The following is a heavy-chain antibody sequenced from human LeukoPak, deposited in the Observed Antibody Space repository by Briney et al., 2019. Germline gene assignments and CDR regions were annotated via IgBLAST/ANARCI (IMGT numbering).Heavy chain of an antibody. CDR1: GYTFASYY. CDR3: ARVGYCSGGSCYYLLY. V-gene: IGHV1-46*01. Sequence: GASVKVSCKASGYTFASYYIHWVRQAPGQGLEWTGIINPSGGSTSYSQKFQGRVTMTRDTSTSTVYMELSSLRSEDTAVYYCARVGYCSGGSCYYLLYWGQGTLVTVSS. J-gene: IGHJ4*02. CDR2: INPSGGST. D-gene: IGHD2-15*01.